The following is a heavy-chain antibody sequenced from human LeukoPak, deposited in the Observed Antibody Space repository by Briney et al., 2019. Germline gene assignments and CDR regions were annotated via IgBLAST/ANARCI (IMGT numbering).Heavy chain of an antibody. V-gene: IGHV3-30-3*01. CDR1: GFTFSSYA. CDR3: VRDNGGEHL. D-gene: IGHD3-16*01. Sequence: GGSLRLSCAASGFTFSSYAMHWVRQAPGKGLEWVAVISYDGSNKYYADSVKGRFTISRDNAKNTLYLQMNSLRDDDTAVYYCVRDNGGEHLWGQGTLVTVSS. CDR2: ISYDGSNK. J-gene: IGHJ4*02.